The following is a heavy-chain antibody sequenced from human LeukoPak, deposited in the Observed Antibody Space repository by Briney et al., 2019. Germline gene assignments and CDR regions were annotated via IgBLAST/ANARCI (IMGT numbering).Heavy chain of an antibody. CDR1: GGSISSYY. J-gene: IGHJ6*03. V-gene: IGHV4-59*12. CDR3: ARAYYDSSGYGGYYYYYMDV. D-gene: IGHD3-22*01. Sequence: SETLSLTCTVSGGSISSYYWSWIRQPPGKGLEWIGEIYHSGSTNYNPSLKSRVTISVDKSKNQFSLKLSSVTAADTAVYYCARAYYDSSGYGGYYYYYMDVWGKGTTVTVSS. CDR2: IYHSGST.